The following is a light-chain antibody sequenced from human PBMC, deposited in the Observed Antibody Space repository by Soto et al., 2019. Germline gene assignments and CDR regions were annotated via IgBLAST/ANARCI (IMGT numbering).Light chain of an antibody. CDR2: GAS. V-gene: IGKV3-15*01. CDR1: QSVSSN. J-gene: IGKJ2*01. CDR3: QQYNNWPYT. Sequence: EIVMTQSPATLSVSPGEGATLSCRASQSVSSNLAWYQQKPGQAPRLLIYGASTRATGIPARFSGSGSGTEFTLTISSLQSEDFAVYYWQQYNNWPYTFGRGTKLEIK.